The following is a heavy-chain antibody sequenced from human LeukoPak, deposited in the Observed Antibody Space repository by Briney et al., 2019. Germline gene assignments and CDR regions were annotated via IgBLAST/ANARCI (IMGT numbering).Heavy chain of an antibody. D-gene: IGHD2-15*01. CDR3: ARGRWSYFNY. V-gene: IGHV4-61*02. J-gene: IGHJ4*02. CDR1: GGSISSGSYY. CDR2: IYTSGST. Sequence: PSETLSLTCTVSGGSISSGSYYWSWIRQPAGKGLEWIGRIYTSGSTNYNPSLKSRATISVDASKNQFSLNLSSVTAADTAVYYCARGRWSYFNYWGQGTLVTVSS.